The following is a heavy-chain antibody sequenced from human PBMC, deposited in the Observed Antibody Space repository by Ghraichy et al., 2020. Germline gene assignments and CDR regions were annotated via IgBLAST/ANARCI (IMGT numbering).Heavy chain of an antibody. CDR3: AGLYGSGTSGY. CDR1: GFTFSDHY. D-gene: IGHD3-10*01. V-gene: IGHV3-72*01. J-gene: IGHJ4*02. Sequence: LSLTCAASGFTFSDHYMDWVRQAPGKGLEWVGRIRNKADSSTTVYAASVKGRFTISRDDSKNSLYLQMNSLKTEDTAIYYCAGLYGSGTSGYWGQGTLVTVSS. CDR2: IRNKADSSTT.